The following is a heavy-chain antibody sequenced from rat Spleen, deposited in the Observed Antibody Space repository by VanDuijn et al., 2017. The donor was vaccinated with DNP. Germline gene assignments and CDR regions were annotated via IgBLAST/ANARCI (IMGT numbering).Heavy chain of an antibody. J-gene: IGHJ2*01. CDR3: ARSYYDGSYYYGN. CDR1: GSPITSNY. Sequence: EVQLQESGPGLVKPSQSLSLTCSVTGSPITSNYWGWIRKFPGNKMEWMAYISFSGTTGYNPSLKSPVSITRDTSKNQFFLQVNSVTTEDTATYYCARSYYDGSYYYGNWGRGVMVTVSS. V-gene: IGHV3-1*01. CDR2: ISFSGTT. D-gene: IGHD1-12*02.